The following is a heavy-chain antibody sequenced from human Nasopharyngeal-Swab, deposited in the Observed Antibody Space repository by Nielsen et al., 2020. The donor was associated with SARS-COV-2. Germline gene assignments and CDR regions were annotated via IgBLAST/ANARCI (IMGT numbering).Heavy chain of an antibody. D-gene: IGHD2-8*01. CDR3: AHRLPLYDGMDV. V-gene: IGHV2-5*02. CDR1: GFSLRTSGVG. J-gene: IGHJ6*02. CDR2: IYLDDDK. Sequence: SGPTLVKPPQTLTLTCPFSGFSLRTSGVGVGWIRHPPGKALGWLALIYLDDDKRYSPSLKSRLTITKDTSKNQVVLTMTNMDPVDTATYYCAHRLPLYDGMDVWGQGTTVTVSS.